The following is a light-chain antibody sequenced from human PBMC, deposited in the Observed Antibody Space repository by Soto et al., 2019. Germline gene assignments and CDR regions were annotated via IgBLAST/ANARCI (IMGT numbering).Light chain of an antibody. J-gene: IGKJ2*01. CDR3: QQSTGIPYT. CDR2: AAS. CDR1: QTIDTY. Sequence: DIQMTQSPSSLSASVGDRVTITCRASQTIDTYLNWYQQNPGKAPKLLIYAASNLQNGVPSRFSGSGSGTDFTLTISSLQPEDFATYYCQQSTGIPYTFGQGTKLEIK. V-gene: IGKV1-39*01.